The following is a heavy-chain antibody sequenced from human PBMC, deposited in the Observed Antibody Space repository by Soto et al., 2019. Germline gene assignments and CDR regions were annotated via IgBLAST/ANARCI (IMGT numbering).Heavy chain of an antibody. J-gene: IGHJ6*02. V-gene: IGHV3-30*18. CDR1: GFTFSSYG. D-gene: IGHD6-19*01. CDR3: AKDRMAARTIAVAGGGGMDV. Sequence: QVQLVESGGGVVQPGRSLRLSCAASGFTFSSYGMHWVRQAPGKGLEWVAVISYDGSNKYYADSVKGRFTISRENSKNTLYLQMNSLRAEDTAVYYCAKDRMAARTIAVAGGGGMDVWGQGTTVTVSS. CDR2: ISYDGSNK.